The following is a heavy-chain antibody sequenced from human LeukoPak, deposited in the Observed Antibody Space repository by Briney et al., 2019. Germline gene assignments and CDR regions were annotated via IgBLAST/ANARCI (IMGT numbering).Heavy chain of an antibody. J-gene: IGHJ5*02. Sequence: GGSLRLSCVASGFSLSSYAMSWVRQAPGKAPEWVSLVYSAGATHYADSMQGRFIISRDNSKNTLYLQMNNLRVEDTAVYHCVRDRAEGRAWVEFDPWGQGTVVTVSS. CDR3: VRDRAEGRAWVEFDP. CDR1: GFSLSSYA. V-gene: IGHV3-66*02. CDR2: VYSAGAT.